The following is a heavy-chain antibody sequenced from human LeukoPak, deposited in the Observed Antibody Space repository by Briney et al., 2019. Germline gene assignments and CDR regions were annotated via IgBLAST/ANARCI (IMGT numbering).Heavy chain of an antibody. CDR2: IYYSGSA. CDR3: ARSSSGHLPFDY. V-gene: IGHV4-59*01. Sequence: SETLSLTCTVPGGSISSYYWSWIRQPPGKGLEWIGYIYYSGSANYNPSLKSRVTISVDTSKNQFSLKLSSVTAADTAVYYCARSSSGHLPFDYWGQGTLVTVSS. D-gene: IGHD6-6*01. J-gene: IGHJ4*02. CDR1: GGSISSYY.